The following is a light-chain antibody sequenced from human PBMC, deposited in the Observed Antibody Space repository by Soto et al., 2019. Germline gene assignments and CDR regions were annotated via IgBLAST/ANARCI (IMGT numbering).Light chain of an antibody. J-gene: IGKJ1*01. CDR1: QTIRGNE. V-gene: IGKV3-20*01. Sequence: VLTQSPGTLSLSPGERTTLSCRASQTIRGNELAWYQQKPGQPPRLLIYRGSSRAPGIPDRFSGRGSGTEFTLTLSRLEPEDFAVYYCQDYGTSAPWTFGQGTRVEIK. CDR3: QDYGTSAPWT. CDR2: RGS.